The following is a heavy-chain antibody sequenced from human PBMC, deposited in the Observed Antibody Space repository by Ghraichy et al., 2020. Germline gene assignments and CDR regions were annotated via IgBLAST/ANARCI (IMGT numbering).Heavy chain of an antibody. CDR3: ARDDPPTTGTLDY. CDR2: ISYDGDKK. J-gene: IGHJ4*02. CDR1: GFIFSDYA. V-gene: IGHV3-30-3*01. D-gene: IGHD1-1*01. Sequence: GGSLRLSCAASGFIFSDYALHWVRQAPGKGLEWVALISYDGDKKYYADSVKGRFSVSRDDSKNTLYLQMNTLRREDTALYYCARDDPPTTGTLDYWGQGTLVTVSS.